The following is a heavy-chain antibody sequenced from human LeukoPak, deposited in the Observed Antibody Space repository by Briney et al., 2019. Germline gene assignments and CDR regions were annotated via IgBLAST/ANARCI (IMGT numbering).Heavy chain of an antibody. D-gene: IGHD3-22*01. Sequence: GGSLRLSCAASGFTFSNAWMSWVRQAPGKGVEWVGRIKSKTDGGTTDYAAPVKGRFTISRDDSKNTLYLQMNSLKTEDTAVYYCTTFSMIVVVITDWGQGTLVTVSS. V-gene: IGHV3-15*01. J-gene: IGHJ4*02. CDR1: GFTFSNAW. CDR3: TTFSMIVVVITD. CDR2: IKSKTDGGTT.